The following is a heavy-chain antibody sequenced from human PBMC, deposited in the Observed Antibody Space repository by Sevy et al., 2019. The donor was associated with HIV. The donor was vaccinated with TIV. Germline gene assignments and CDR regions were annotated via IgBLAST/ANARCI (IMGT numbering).Heavy chain of an antibody. CDR2: VRRNGGTP. CDR1: GFTFGGYM. J-gene: IGHJ4*02. D-gene: IGHD3-10*01. Sequence: GGSLRLSCAGSGFTFGGYMMNWVRQAPGRGLEWVARVRRNGGTPEYGDSAKGRFTISRDNSKNTVYLQLKELRAEDTALYYCVKEGRDDFNPYLDFWGQGILVTVSS. V-gene: IGHV3-23*01. CDR3: VKEGRDDFNPYLDF.